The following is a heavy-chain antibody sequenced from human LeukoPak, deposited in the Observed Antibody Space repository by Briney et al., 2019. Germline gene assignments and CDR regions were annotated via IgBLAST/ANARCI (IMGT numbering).Heavy chain of an antibody. CDR3: AKGDGILEWSDNFDY. V-gene: IGHV3-30*02. CDR1: GFTFSSYG. Sequence: GGSLRLSCAASGFTFSSYGMHWVRQAPGKGLEWVAFIRYDGSNKYYADSVKGRFTISRDNSKNTLYLQMNSLRAEDTAVYYCAKGDGILEWSDNFDYWGQGTLVTVSS. J-gene: IGHJ4*02. CDR2: IRYDGSNK. D-gene: IGHD2-15*01.